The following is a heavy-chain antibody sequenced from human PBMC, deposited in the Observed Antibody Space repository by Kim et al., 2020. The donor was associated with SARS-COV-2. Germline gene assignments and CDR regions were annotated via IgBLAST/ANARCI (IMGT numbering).Heavy chain of an antibody. Sequence: GGSLRLSCEASGFSFGTYGMHWVRQAPGKGLEWVAVISYDGSNKYYADFVKGRFTISRDNSKNTLYLQVNSLRTEDTAAYYCAKDNYEAFGAGIGLYY. J-gene: IGHJ6*01. CDR3: AKDNYEAFGAGIGLYY. D-gene: IGHD3-3*01. CDR1: GFSFGTYG. CDR2: ISYDGSNK. V-gene: IGHV3-30*18.